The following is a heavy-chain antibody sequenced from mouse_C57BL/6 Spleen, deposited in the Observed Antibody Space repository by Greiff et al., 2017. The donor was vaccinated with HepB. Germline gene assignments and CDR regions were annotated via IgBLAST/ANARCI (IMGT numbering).Heavy chain of an antibody. CDR2: IYPGDGDT. V-gene: IGHV1-80*01. CDR1: GYAFSSYW. Sequence: VQLQQSGAELVKPGASVKISCKASGYAFSSYWMNWVKQRPGKGLEWIGQIYPGDGDTNYNGKFKGKATLTADKASSTAYMQLSNLTSEDSAVYFCARRGYDRDWFAYWGQGTLVTVSA. D-gene: IGHD2-2*01. J-gene: IGHJ3*01. CDR3: ARRGYDRDWFAY.